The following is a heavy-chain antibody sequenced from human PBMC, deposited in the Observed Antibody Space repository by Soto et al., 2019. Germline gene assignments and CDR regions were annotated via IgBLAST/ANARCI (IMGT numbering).Heavy chain of an antibody. V-gene: IGHV1-46*01. J-gene: IGHJ4*03. CDR2: INPSTGST. D-gene: IGHD3-22*01. CDR3: ARDMEYDGSVYYPCYFDY. Sequence: ASVKVSCKASGYTFTNYYMHWVRQAPGQGLEWMGIINPSTGSTRFAQKFQGRVTMTRDTSTSTAYMDLSSLTSEDTAVYYCARDMEYDGSVYYPCYFDYWGQGTLGTVSS. CDR1: GYTFTNYY.